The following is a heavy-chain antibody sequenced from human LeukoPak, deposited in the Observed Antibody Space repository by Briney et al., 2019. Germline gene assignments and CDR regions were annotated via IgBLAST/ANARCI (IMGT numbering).Heavy chain of an antibody. Sequence: GGSLRLSCAASGFTFSSYTMNWVRQAPGKGLERVSIISSGSSYIHYADSVKGRFTISRDNAKNSLYLQMNSLRAEDTAVYYCAELGITMIGGVWGKGTTVTISS. V-gene: IGHV3-21*01. CDR3: AELGITMIGGV. J-gene: IGHJ6*04. D-gene: IGHD3-10*02. CDR2: ISSGSSYI. CDR1: GFTFSSYT.